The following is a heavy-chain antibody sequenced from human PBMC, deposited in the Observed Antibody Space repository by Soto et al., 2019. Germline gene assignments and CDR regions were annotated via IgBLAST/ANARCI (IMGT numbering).Heavy chain of an antibody. Sequence: PSDTLSLTCTVSGGSISSYYWSWIRQPPGKGLEWIGYIYYSGSTNYNPSLKSRVTISVDTSKNQFSLKLSSVTAADTAVYYCASMAARWWFDPWGQGTLVTVSS. CDR1: GGSISSYY. J-gene: IGHJ5*02. D-gene: IGHD6-6*01. CDR3: ASMAARWWFDP. CDR2: IYYSGST. V-gene: IGHV4-59*01.